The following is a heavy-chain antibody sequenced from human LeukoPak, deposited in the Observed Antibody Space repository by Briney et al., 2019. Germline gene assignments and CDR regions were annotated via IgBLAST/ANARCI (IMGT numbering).Heavy chain of an antibody. CDR3: ARDSNSYGSGATIDY. Sequence: GGSLRLSCAASGFTFSNYMMHWVRQAPGKGLVWVSRIKSDGITITYADSVKGRFTISRDNAKNTLYLQMSSLRAEDTAVYYCARDSNSYGSGATIDYWGQGTLVTVSS. CDR1: GFTFSNYM. V-gene: IGHV3-74*01. D-gene: IGHD3-10*01. J-gene: IGHJ4*02. CDR2: IKSDGITI.